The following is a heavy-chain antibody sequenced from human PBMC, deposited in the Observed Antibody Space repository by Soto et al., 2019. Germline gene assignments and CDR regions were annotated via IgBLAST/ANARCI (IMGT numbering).Heavy chain of an antibody. Sequence: ASVKVSCKASGGTFSSYAISWVRQAPGQGLEWMGGIIPIFGTANYAQKFQGRVTITADESTSTAYMELSSLRSEDTAVYYCARGSSGWYNWFGPWGQGTLVTVSS. CDR1: GGTFSSYA. J-gene: IGHJ5*02. D-gene: IGHD6-19*01. V-gene: IGHV1-69*13. CDR2: IIPIFGTA. CDR3: ARGSSGWYNWFGP.